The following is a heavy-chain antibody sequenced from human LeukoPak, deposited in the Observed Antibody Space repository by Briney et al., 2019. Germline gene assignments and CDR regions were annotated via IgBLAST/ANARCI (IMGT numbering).Heavy chain of an antibody. CDR3: ARDVFGVTLGRFDP. V-gene: IGHV4-59*01. Sequence: SETLSLTCTASGGSISSYYWSWIRQPPGKGLEWIGYIQSSGSTNYNPSLKSRVTISVDTSKNQFSLKLTSVTAADTAVYYCARDVFGVTLGRFDPWGQGTLVTVSS. CDR1: GGSISSYY. CDR2: IQSSGST. D-gene: IGHD3-3*01. J-gene: IGHJ5*02.